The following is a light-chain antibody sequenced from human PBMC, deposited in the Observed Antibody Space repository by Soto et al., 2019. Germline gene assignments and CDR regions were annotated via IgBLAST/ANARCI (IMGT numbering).Light chain of an antibody. Sequence: QSVVTQPPPVSGAPGQRVTISCTASSSNIGAGYDVHWYQQLPGTAPKLLIYGNNNRPSGVPDRFSGSKSGTSASLAITGLQAEDEADYYCQSYDSSLSGPVFGGGTKLTVL. V-gene: IGLV1-40*01. CDR1: SSNIGAGYD. CDR3: QSYDSSLSGPV. J-gene: IGLJ2*01. CDR2: GNN.